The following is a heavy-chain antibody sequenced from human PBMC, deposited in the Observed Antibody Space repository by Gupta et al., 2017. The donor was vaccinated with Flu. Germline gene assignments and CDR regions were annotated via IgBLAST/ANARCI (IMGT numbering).Heavy chain of an antibody. CDR3: ARDHALPTYYYGSGSFHYYYYGMDV. V-gene: IGHV1-69*01. CDR2: IIPIFGTA. D-gene: IGHD3-10*01. Sequence: QVQLVQSGAEVKKPGSSVKVSCKASGGTFSSYAISWVRQAPGQGLEWRGGIIPIFGTANYAQKFQGRVTITADESTSTAYMELSSLRSEDTAVYYCARDHALPTYYYGSGSFHYYYYGMDVWGQGTTVTVSS. J-gene: IGHJ6*02. CDR1: GGTFSSYA.